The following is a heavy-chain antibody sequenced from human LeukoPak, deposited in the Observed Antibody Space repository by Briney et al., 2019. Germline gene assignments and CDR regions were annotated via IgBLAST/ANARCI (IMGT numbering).Heavy chain of an antibody. CDR1: GGTFSSYT. Sequence: ASVKVSCKASGGTFSSYTISWVRQAPGQGLEWMGRIIPILGIANYAQKFQGRVTMTRDTSISTAYMELSRLRSDDTAVYYCARDRNTMVRGVHNWFDPWGQGTLVTVSS. J-gene: IGHJ5*02. CDR2: IIPILGIA. V-gene: IGHV1-69*04. D-gene: IGHD3-10*01. CDR3: ARDRNTMVRGVHNWFDP.